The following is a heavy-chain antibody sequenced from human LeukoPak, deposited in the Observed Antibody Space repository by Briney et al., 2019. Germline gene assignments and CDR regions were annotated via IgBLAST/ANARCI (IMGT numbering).Heavy chain of an antibody. V-gene: IGHV4-31*03. CDR1: GGSISSGGYY. D-gene: IGHD3-3*01. J-gene: IGHJ6*03. Sequence: PSQTLSLTCTVSGGSISSGGYYWSWIRQHPGKGLEWIGYIYYSGSTYYNPSLKSRVTISVDTSKNQFSLKLSSVTAADTAVYYCARECYDLWSGYFSYYMDVWGKGTTVTVSS. CDR3: ARECYDLWSGYFSYYMDV. CDR2: IYYSGST.